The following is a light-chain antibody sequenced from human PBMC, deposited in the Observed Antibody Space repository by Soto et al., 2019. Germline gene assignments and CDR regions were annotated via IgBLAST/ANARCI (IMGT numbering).Light chain of an antibody. J-gene: IGKJ2*01. CDR2: RAS. Sequence: EVVLTQSPGTLSLSPGERATLSCRASQTVDSTYLAWYQQKPGQAPRLLIYRASSRAAGVPDRFSGSGSGTDFTLTISKLDPEDFAVYYCQHYNNWPPYTFGQGTKLEIK. CDR3: QHYNNWPPYT. CDR1: QTVDSTY. V-gene: IGKV3-20*01.